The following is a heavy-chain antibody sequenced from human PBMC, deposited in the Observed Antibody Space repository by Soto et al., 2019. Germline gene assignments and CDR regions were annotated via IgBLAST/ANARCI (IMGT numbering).Heavy chain of an antibody. CDR1: GGSFSGYY. Sequence: QVHLQQWGAGLLKPSETLSLTCAVFGGSFSGYYWNWIRQPPGKGLEWIGEINHSGSTNYSWSLKSRVTISVDTSRHQFSLKLSSVTAADTAVYYCARSRYYDSSGYRALDAFDIWGQGTMVTVSS. D-gene: IGHD3-22*01. V-gene: IGHV4-34*01. CDR3: ARSRYYDSSGYRALDAFDI. J-gene: IGHJ3*02. CDR2: INHSGST.